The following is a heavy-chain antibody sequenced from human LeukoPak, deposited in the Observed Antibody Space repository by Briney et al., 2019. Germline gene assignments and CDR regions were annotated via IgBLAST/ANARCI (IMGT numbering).Heavy chain of an antibody. V-gene: IGHV3-53*01. CDR2: IYRGGNT. D-gene: IGHD3-16*01. J-gene: IGHJ4*02. Sequence: GGSLTLSCAASGFTVSSNYMSWLRQSPGKGLEWVSIIYRGGNTYYADSVNGRFTISRDNSKNTLFLQMNSLSAEDSAIYYCASLAEYFFDYWGQGTLVTVSS. CDR3: ASLAEYFFDY. CDR1: GFTVSSNY.